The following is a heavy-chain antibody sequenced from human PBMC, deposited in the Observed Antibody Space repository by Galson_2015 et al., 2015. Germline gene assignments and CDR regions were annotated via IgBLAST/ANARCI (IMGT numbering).Heavy chain of an antibody. CDR1: GDSVSSNSAA. J-gene: IGHJ4*02. V-gene: IGHV6-1*01. CDR3: ARILWHQIDY. Sequence: CAISGDSVSSNSAAWNWIRQSPSRGLEWLGRTYYRSKWYNNYAVSVKSRVTINPDTSKNQFSLHLNSVTPEDTAVYYCARILWHQIDYWGQGALVTVSS. CDR2: TYYRSKWYN. D-gene: IGHD2-2*01.